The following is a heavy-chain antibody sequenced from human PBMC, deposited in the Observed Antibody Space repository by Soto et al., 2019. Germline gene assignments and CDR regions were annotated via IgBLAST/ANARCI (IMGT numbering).Heavy chain of an antibody. Sequence: QPGGSLRLSCAASGFTFSSYGMHWVRQAPGKGLEWVAVIWYDGSNKYYADSVKGRFTISRDNSKNTLYLQMNSLRAEDTAVYYCAREKILEWLLYSIHNMASPYYYYGMDVWGQGTTVTVSS. D-gene: IGHD3-3*01. CDR2: IWYDGSNK. V-gene: IGHV3-33*01. CDR3: AREKILEWLLYSIHNMASPYYYYGMDV. CDR1: GFTFSSYG. J-gene: IGHJ6*02.